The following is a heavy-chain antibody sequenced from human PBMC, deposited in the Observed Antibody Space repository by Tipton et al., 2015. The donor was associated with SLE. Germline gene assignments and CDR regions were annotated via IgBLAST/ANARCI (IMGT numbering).Heavy chain of an antibody. J-gene: IGHJ4*02. Sequence: TLSLTCYVSGDSITSREYSWGWIRQPPGKGLEWIGSIFYSGHTYYNPSLKSRVTISVDTSKNQFSLKVRSVTAADTAVYYCARFPTYHFDLWGQGTLVTVSS. CDR3: ARFPTYHFDL. D-gene: IGHD2-2*01. CDR2: IFYSGHT. CDR1: GDSITSREYS. V-gene: IGHV4-39*07.